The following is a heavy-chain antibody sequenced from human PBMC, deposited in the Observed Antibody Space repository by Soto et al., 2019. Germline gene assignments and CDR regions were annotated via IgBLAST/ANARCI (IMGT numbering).Heavy chain of an antibody. CDR1: SFTFSSYG. CDR2: ISYDGSNK. CDR3: AKDAPYYYDSSGYYGPFDY. Sequence: GGSLRLSCAASSFTFSSYGIHWVRQAPGKGLEWVALISYDGSNKYYADSVKGRFTISRDNSKNTLYLQMNSLRAEDTAMYYCAKDAPYYYDSSGYYGPFDYWGQGTLVTVSS. J-gene: IGHJ4*02. D-gene: IGHD3-22*01. V-gene: IGHV3-30*18.